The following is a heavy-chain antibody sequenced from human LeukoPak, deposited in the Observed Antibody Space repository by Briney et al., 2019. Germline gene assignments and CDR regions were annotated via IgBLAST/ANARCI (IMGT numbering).Heavy chain of an antibody. CDR2: INPNSGGT. J-gene: IGHJ4*02. CDR3: ARGHSGSYQFDY. D-gene: IGHD1-26*01. Sequence: ASVKVSCKASGYTFTGYYMHWVRQAPGQGLEWMGWINPNSGGTNYAQKFQGRVTMTRDTSISTAYMEVSRLRSDDTAVYYCARGHSGSYQFDYWGQGTLVTVSS. V-gene: IGHV1-2*02. CDR1: GYTFTGYY.